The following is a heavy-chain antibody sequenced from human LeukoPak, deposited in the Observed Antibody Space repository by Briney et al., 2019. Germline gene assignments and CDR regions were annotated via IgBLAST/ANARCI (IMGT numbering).Heavy chain of an antibody. CDR1: GFTVNSYA. Sequence: PGGFLRLSCTASGFTVNSYAMSWVRQGPGKGLEWVSAISGSGDNTYYADFVRDRFTISRDKSKNTLYLQMDSLRAEDSAVYYCTKDHSEYVWGSYRRDDYWGQGTLVTVSS. J-gene: IGHJ4*02. CDR2: ISGSGDNT. CDR3: TKDHSEYVWGSYRRDDY. V-gene: IGHV3-23*01. D-gene: IGHD3-16*02.